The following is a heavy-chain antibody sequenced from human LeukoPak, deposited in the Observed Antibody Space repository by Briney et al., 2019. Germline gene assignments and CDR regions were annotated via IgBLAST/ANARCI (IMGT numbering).Heavy chain of an antibody. CDR3: ARDRPYYDFWSGSYHNWFDP. J-gene: IGHJ5*02. CDR1: GFTFSSYW. CDR2: INTDGSST. Sequence: GGSLRLSCAASGFTFSSYWMHWVRQAPGKGLVWVSRINTDGSSTSYADSVKGRFTISRDNAKNTLYLQMNSLRAEDTAVYYCARDRPYYDFWSGSYHNWFDPWGQGTLVTVSS. V-gene: IGHV3-74*01. D-gene: IGHD3-3*01.